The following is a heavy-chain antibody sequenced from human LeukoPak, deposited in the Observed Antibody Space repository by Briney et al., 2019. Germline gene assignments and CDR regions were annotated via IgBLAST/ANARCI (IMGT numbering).Heavy chain of an antibody. D-gene: IGHD2-2*01. CDR3: AREDNAYCSSTSCPGHYFDY. J-gene: IGHJ4*02. V-gene: IGHV1-2*02. CDR1: GYTFTGYY. Sequence: GASVKVSCKASGYTFTGYYMHWVRQAPGQGLEWMGWINPNSGGTNYAQKFQGRVTMTRDTSISTAYMELSRLRSDDTAVYYCAREDNAYCSSTSCPGHYFDYWGQGTLVTVSS. CDR2: INPNSGGT.